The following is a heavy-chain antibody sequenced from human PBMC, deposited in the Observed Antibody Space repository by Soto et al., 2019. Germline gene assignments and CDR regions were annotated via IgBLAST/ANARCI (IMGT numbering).Heavy chain of an antibody. D-gene: IGHD4-17*01. CDR1: GGSISSYY. CDR3: ARALRWNWFDP. J-gene: IGHJ5*02. V-gene: IGHV4-59*01. Sequence: QVQLQESGPGLVKPSETLSLTCTVSGGSISSYYWSWIRQPPGKGLEWIGYIYYSGSTNYNPSLKRRVTISVDTSKNQFSLKLSSVTAADTAVYYCARALRWNWFDPWGQGTLVTVSS. CDR2: IYYSGST.